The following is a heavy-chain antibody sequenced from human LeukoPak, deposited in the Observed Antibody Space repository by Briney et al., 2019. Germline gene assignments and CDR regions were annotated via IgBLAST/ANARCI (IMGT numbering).Heavy chain of an antibody. CDR1: GFTLSSYS. CDR3: ARGPYYYGSGTKTFQH. J-gene: IGHJ1*01. D-gene: IGHD3-10*01. CDR2: INSDIYSNTI. Sequence: GGSLRLSCAASGFTLSSYSMNWVRQAPGKGLEWISYINSDIYSNTIYYADTVKGRFTISRDNGKNSLYLQMNSLRDEDTAVYYCARGPYYYGSGTKTFQHWGQGTLVTVSS. V-gene: IGHV3-48*02.